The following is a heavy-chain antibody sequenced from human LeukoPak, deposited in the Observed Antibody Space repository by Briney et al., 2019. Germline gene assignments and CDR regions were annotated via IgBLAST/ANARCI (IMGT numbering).Heavy chain of an antibody. CDR2: VYYSGST. CDR1: GFTFSSYE. Sequence: LRLSCAASGFTFSSYEMNWIRQPPGKGLVWIGYVYYSGSTNYNPSLKSRVTISVDTSKNQFSLRLSSVTAADTAVYYCTRERRDGYKVYFDYWGQGTLVTVSS. D-gene: IGHD5-24*01. J-gene: IGHJ4*02. V-gene: IGHV4-59*01. CDR3: TRERRDGYKVYFDY.